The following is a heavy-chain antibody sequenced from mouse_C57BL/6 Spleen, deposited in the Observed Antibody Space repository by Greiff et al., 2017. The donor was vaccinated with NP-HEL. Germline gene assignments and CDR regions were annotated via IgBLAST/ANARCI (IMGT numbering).Heavy chain of an antibody. D-gene: IGHD1-1*01. Sequence: EVKVVESEGGLVQPGSSMKLSCTASGFTFSDYYMAWVRQVPEKGLEWVANINYDGSSTYYLDSLKSRFIISRDNAKNILYLQMSSLKSEDTATYYCARDPGGSSWGAMDYWGQGTSVTVSS. CDR2: INYDGSST. J-gene: IGHJ4*01. CDR1: GFTFSDYY. CDR3: ARDPGGSSWGAMDY. V-gene: IGHV5-16*01.